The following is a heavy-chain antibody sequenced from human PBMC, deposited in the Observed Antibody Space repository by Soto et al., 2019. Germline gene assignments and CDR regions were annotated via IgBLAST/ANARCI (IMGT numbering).Heavy chain of an antibody. D-gene: IGHD1-26*01. CDR1: GYTLTELS. J-gene: IGHJ1*01. CDR3: ATDPPYSGIQQDSQH. Sequence: QVQLVQSGAEVKKPGASVKVSCKVSGYTLTELSMHWVRQAPGKGLEWMGGFDPEDGETIYAQKFQGRVTMTEDTSTDTAYMELSSLRSEETAVYSCATDPPYSGIQQDSQHWGQGTLVTVSS. V-gene: IGHV1-24*01. CDR2: FDPEDGET.